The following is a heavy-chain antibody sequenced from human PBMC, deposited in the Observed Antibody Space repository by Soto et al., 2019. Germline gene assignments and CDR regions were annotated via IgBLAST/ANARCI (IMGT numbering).Heavy chain of an antibody. Sequence: SVKVSCRASGGTFSSSSISWVRQAPGQGLEWMGGIILISGVPNYAQKFQDRVRIIADEFTNTAYMELSSLRSEDTAVYYCATPSVAARPKGGYYYMDVWGQGTTVTVSS. CDR2: IILISGVP. CDR3: ATPSVAARPKGGYYYMDV. D-gene: IGHD6-6*01. CDR1: GGTFSSSS. J-gene: IGHJ6*03. V-gene: IGHV1-69*13.